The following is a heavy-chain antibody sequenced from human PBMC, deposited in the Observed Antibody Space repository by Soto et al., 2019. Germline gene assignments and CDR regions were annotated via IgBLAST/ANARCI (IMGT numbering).Heavy chain of an antibody. Sequence: PGGSLRLSWAASGFTFSSYAMHWVRQAPGKGLEWVAVISYDGSNKYYADSVKGRFTISRDNSKNTLYLQMNSLRAEDTAVYYCAGVRGDIVATIHYWGQGTLVTVSS. V-gene: IGHV3-30-3*01. CDR1: GFTFSSYA. CDR2: ISYDGSNK. D-gene: IGHD5-12*01. J-gene: IGHJ4*02. CDR3: AGVRGDIVATIHY.